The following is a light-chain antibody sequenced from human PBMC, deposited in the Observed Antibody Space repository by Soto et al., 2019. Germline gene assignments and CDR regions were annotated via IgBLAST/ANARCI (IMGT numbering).Light chain of an antibody. CDR2: AAS. V-gene: IGKV1-39*01. J-gene: IGKJ1*01. Sequence: DIQMTQSPASLSASVGDRVTITCRASRSISNYLNWYQQKSGKVPRLLIYAASSLQPGVPSRFRGTGTGTAFTPTITSLQPEDSATYSCQQSYSVPRFGQGTRVDVK. CDR1: RSISNY. CDR3: QQSYSVPR.